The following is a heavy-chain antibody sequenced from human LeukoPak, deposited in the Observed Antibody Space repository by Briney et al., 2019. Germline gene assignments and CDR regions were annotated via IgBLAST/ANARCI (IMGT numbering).Heavy chain of an antibody. Sequence: GGSLRLSCAASGFTFSSYAMHWVRQAPGKGLEGVAVISYDGSNKYYADSVKGRFTISRDNSKNTLYLQMNSLRAEDTAVYYCARDNDSSGYYYFDYWGQGTLVTVSS. V-gene: IGHV3-30-3*01. D-gene: IGHD3-22*01. CDR3: ARDNDSSGYYYFDY. CDR1: GFTFSSYA. J-gene: IGHJ4*02. CDR2: ISYDGSNK.